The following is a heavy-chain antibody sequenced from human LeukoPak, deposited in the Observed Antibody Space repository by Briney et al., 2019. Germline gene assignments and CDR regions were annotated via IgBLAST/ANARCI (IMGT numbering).Heavy chain of an antibody. Sequence: GGSLRLSCAASGFTFSDYYMSWIRQAPGKGLEWVSYISSSGSTIYYADSVKGRFTISRDNAKSSLYLQMNSLRAEDTAVYYCARSPVGDSGYYLWYYYGMDVWGQGTTVTVSS. CDR1: GFTFSDYY. CDR2: ISSSGSTI. J-gene: IGHJ6*02. D-gene: IGHD3-22*01. CDR3: ARSPVGDSGYYLWYYYGMDV. V-gene: IGHV3-11*01.